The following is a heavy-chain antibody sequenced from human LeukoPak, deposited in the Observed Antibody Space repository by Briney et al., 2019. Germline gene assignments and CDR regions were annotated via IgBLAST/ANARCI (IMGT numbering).Heavy chain of an antibody. Sequence: ASVKVSCKASGYTFTGYYMHWVRQAPGQGLEWMGWINPNSGGTNYAQKFQGRVTMTTDTSTSTAYMELRSLRSDDTAVYYCAYYYDRSGYYPGMDYWGQGTLVTVSS. CDR3: AYYYDRSGYYPGMDY. CDR2: INPNSGGT. CDR1: GYTFTGYY. V-gene: IGHV1-2*02. J-gene: IGHJ4*02. D-gene: IGHD3-22*01.